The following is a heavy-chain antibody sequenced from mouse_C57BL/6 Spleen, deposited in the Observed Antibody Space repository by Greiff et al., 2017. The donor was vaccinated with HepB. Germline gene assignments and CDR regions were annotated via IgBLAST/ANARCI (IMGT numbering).Heavy chain of an antibody. CDR2: ISYDGSN. D-gene: IGHD1-1*01. CDR3: ARDRYYGSSLWYFDV. V-gene: IGHV3-6*01. J-gene: IGHJ1*03. Sequence: EVKLMESGPGLVKPSQSLSLTCSVTGYSITSGYYWNWIRQFPGNKLEWMGYISYDGSNNYNPSLKNRISITRDISKNQFFLKLNSVTTEDTATYYCARDRYYGSSLWYFDVWGTGTTVTVSS. CDR1: GYSITSGYY.